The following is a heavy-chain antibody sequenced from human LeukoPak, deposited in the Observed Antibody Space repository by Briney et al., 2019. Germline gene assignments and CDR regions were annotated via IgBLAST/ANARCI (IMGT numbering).Heavy chain of an antibody. CDR3: AGVKNWSGPDY. V-gene: IGHV6-1*01. J-gene: IGHJ4*02. D-gene: IGHD3-3*01. CDR1: GDSVSSNSAA. Sequence: SQTLSLTCALSGDSVSSNSAAWNWVRQSPSSGLERLGRTYYRSKWYNDHAVSVKSPITINPDTSNNELSLQPSSGTPEDAAVYYCAGVKNWSGPDYWGQGTLVTVSS. CDR2: TYYRSKWYN.